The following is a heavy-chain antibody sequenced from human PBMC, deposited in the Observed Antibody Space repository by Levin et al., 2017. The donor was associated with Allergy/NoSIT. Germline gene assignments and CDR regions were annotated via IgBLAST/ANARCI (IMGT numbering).Heavy chain of an antibody. V-gene: IGHV3-74*01. Sequence: GGSLRLSCVASGIAFSTCCLHWVRQAPGKGLVWVSRTHSDGSSPSYADSVKGRFTISRDNAKNTVYLQMDSLRVEDTAVYYCTRNFDWSDGYWGQGTLVTVSS. CDR1: GIAFSTCC. CDR3: TRNFDWSDGY. CDR2: THSDGSSP. D-gene: IGHD3-9*01. J-gene: IGHJ4*02.